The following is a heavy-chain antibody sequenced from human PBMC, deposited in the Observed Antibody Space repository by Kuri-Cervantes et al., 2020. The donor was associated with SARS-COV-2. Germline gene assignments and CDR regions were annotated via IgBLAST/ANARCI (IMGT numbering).Heavy chain of an antibody. CDR1: GYTFTGYY. D-gene: IGHD1-26*01. J-gene: IGHJ3*02. Sequence: ASVKVSCKASGYTFTGYYMHWVRQAPGQGLEWMGWINPNSGGTNYARKFQGRVTMTRDTSISTAYMELSRLRSDDTAVYYCARTSGSYYEAYDAFDIWGQGTMVTVSS. V-gene: IGHV1-2*02. CDR2: INPNSGGT. CDR3: ARTSGSYYEAYDAFDI.